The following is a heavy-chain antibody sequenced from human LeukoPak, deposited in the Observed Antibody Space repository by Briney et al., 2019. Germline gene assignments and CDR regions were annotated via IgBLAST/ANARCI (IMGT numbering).Heavy chain of an antibody. Sequence: GGSVRLFCAACGFTFDDYAMLWVRQAPGKGLEGVSGISWNSGSIVYADSVKGRLTTYRDNAKNSMYLQMNSLRAEGMALYYCAKGRFSGYSSSWYGSHIDYWGQGTLVTVSS. J-gene: IGHJ4*02. V-gene: IGHV3-9*03. CDR2: ISWNSGSI. CDR1: GFTFDDYA. CDR3: AKGRFSGYSSSWYGSHIDY. D-gene: IGHD6-13*01.